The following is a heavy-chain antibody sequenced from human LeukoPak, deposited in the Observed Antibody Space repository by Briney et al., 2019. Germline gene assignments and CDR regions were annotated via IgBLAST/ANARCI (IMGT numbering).Heavy chain of an antibody. J-gene: IGHJ4*02. V-gene: IGHV1-46*01. D-gene: IGHD3-10*01. CDR1: GYTFTSNF. Sequence: ASVKVSCKASGYTFTSNFMHWVRQAPGQGLEWMGLINPSGGSTTYAQKFQGRVTMSRDTSTTTVYMELSSLRSEDTAVYYCARDSTRGAPNYYFDYWGQGTLVTVSS. CDR2: INPSGGST. CDR3: ARDSTRGAPNYYFDY.